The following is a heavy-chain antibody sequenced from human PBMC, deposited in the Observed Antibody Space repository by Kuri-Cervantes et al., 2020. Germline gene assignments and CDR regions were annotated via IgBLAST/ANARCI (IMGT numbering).Heavy chain of an antibody. CDR1: GYSISSGYY. D-gene: IGHD5-12*01. J-gene: IGHJ4*02. V-gene: IGHV3-7*01. CDR2: IKTDGSDK. Sequence: ETLSLTCAVSGYSISSGYYWGWIRQPPGKGLEWLGNIKTDGSDKYYLDSIKGRFTISRDNAKNSLFLQMNSLRAEDTAVYYCARDRKWGYESQEFWGRGTLVTVSS. CDR3: ARDRKWGYESQEF.